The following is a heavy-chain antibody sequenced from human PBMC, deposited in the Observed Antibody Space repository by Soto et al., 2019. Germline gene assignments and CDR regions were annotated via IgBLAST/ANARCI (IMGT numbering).Heavy chain of an antibody. V-gene: IGHV3-23*01. CDR2: ISGSGDGT. D-gene: IGHD5-18*01. Sequence: GGSLRLSCAASGFTFSAFPLSWVRQAPGMGLEWVSAISGSGDGTDYADSVKGRFTISRDNSKNTLYLQMNSLRAEDTAVYYCAGPGYSSQDYWVHGALVTVSS. J-gene: IGHJ4*01. CDR3: AGPGYSSQDY. CDR1: GFTFSAFP.